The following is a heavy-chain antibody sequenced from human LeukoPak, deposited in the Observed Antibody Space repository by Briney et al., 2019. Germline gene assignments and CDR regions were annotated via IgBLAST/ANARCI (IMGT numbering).Heavy chain of an antibody. CDR1: GFTFSDYY. CDR3: ASSIAAAGPYYYYGMDV. D-gene: IGHD6-13*01. Sequence: GGSLRLSCAASGFTFSDYYMSWIRQAPGKGLEWVSYISSSGSTIYYADSVKGRFTISRDNAKNSLYLQMNSLRAEDTAVYYCASSIAAAGPYYYYGMDVWGQGTTVAVSS. V-gene: IGHV3-11*01. CDR2: ISSSGSTI. J-gene: IGHJ6*02.